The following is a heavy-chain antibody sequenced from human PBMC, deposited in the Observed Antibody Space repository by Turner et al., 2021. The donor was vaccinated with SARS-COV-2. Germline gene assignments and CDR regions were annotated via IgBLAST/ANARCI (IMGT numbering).Heavy chain of an antibody. CDR3: ARDHRPVVVPAAKRAGSYYYGMDV. D-gene: IGHD2-2*01. V-gene: IGHV3-21*01. J-gene: IGHJ6*02. CDR1: GFTFSSYG. Sequence: EVQLVESGGGLVKPGGSLRLSCAASGFTFSSYGMNWVRRGPGKGLEWVSSSSSSSSYIYYADSGKGQFTISRDNAKNSLYMQMNSLRAEDTAVYYCARDHRPVVVPAAKRAGSYYYGMDVWGQGTTVTVSS. CDR2: SSSSSSYI.